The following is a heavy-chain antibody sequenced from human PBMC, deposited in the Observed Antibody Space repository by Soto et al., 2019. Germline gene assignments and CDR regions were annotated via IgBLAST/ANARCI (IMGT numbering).Heavy chain of an antibody. CDR1: GFTFSSYS. V-gene: IGHV3-21*01. D-gene: IGHD2-8*01. CDR3: ARGDCTNGVCYFFQH. J-gene: IGHJ1*01. CDR2: ISSSSSYI. Sequence: EVQLVESGGGLVKPGGSLRLSCAASGFTFSSYSMNWVRQAPGKGLEWVSSISSSSSYIYYADSVKGRFTISRDNAKNSLYLQMNSLRAEDTAVYYCARGDCTNGVCYFFQHWGQGTLVTVSS.